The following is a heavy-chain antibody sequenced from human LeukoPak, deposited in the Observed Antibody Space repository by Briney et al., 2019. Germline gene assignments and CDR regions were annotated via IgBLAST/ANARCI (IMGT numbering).Heavy chain of an antibody. CDR3: ARGEDYYDGSGLDY. D-gene: IGHD3-22*01. CDR1: GGTFSSYA. V-gene: IGHV1-69*13. CDR2: IIPIFGTA. Sequence: GASVTVSCTASGGTFSSYAISWVRQAPGQGLEWMGGIIPIFGTANYAQKFQGRVTITADESTSTAYMELSSLRSEDTAVYYCARGEDYYDGSGLDYWGQGTLVTVSS. J-gene: IGHJ4*02.